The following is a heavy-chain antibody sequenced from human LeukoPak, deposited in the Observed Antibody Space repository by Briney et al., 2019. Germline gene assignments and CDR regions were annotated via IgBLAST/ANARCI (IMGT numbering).Heavy chain of an antibody. Sequence: PGGSLRLSCAASGFTFSSYWMSWVRQAPGKGLEWVANIKQDGSEKYYVDSVRGRFTISRDNSKNTLYLQMNSLRAEDTAVYYCAKDEKDSRSDYWGQGTLVTVSS. V-gene: IGHV3-7*03. CDR3: AKDEKDSRSDY. CDR2: IKQDGSEK. D-gene: IGHD3-10*01. CDR1: GFTFSSYW. J-gene: IGHJ4*02.